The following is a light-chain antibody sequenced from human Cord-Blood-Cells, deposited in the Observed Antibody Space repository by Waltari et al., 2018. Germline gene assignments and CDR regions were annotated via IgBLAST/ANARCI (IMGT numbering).Light chain of an antibody. J-gene: IGLJ1*01. CDR3: QSADSSGTYGV. CDR2: KDS. V-gene: IGLV3-25*03. Sequence: SYELTQPPSVSVSPGQTARITCSGDALPKQYAYWYQQKPGQAPVLVIYKDSERTSGIPERFSGSSSGTTVTLTISGVQAEDEADYYCQSADSSGTYGVFGTGTKVTVL. CDR1: ALPKQY.